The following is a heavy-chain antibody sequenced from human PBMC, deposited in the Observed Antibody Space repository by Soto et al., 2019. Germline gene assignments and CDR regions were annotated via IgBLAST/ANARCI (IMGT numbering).Heavy chain of an antibody. V-gene: IGHV2-5*01. D-gene: IGHD6-6*01. CDR3: AQRVSSRGSFDY. CDR1: GFSLTSSGVS. Sequence: SGPTLVNPTHTVTLTCTFSGFSLTSSGVSVGWIRQPPGKALEWLAFIYWNGDTRYRPSLQSRLTITKDNSKKQVVLTMTNMDPLDTATYYCAQRVSSRGSFDYWGQGILVTV. CDR2: IYWNGDT. J-gene: IGHJ4*02.